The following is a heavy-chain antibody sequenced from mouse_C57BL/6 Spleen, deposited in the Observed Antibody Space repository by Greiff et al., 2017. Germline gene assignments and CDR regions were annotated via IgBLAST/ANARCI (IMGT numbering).Heavy chain of an antibody. J-gene: IGHJ2*01. CDR1: GYTFTTYP. V-gene: IGHV1-47*01. CDR3: ARGYYGSSYHFDY. Sequence: VQGVESGAELVKPGASVKMSCKASGYTFTTYPIEWMKQNHGKSLEWIGNFHPYNDDTKYNEKFKGKATLTVEKSSSTVYLELSRLTSDDSAVYYCARGYYGSSYHFDYWGQGTTLTVSS. CDR2: FHPYNDDT. D-gene: IGHD1-1*01.